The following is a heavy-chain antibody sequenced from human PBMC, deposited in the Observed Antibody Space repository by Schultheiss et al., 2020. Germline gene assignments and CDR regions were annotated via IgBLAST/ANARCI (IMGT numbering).Heavy chain of an antibody. Sequence: SETLSLTCTVSGGSISSYYWSWIRQPPGKGLEWIGYIYYSGSIKYNPSLKSRVTISVDTSKNQFSLKLSSVTAADTAVYYCARQGYYDSSVWGQGTLVTVSS. D-gene: IGHD3-22*01. V-gene: IGHV4-59*08. CDR2: IYYSGSI. CDR1: GGSISSYY. J-gene: IGHJ4*02. CDR3: ARQGYYDSSV.